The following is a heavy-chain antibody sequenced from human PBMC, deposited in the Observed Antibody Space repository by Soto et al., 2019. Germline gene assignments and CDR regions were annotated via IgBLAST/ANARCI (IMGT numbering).Heavy chain of an antibody. Sequence: PSETLSLTCTVSGGSISSSSYYWGWIRQPPGKGLEWIGSIYYSGSTYYNPSLKSRVTISVDTSKNQFSLKLSSVTAADTAVYYCARRHGDYLGRWGYYYYGMDVWGQGTTVTVSS. D-gene: IGHD4-17*01. CDR3: ARRHGDYLGRWGYYYYGMDV. CDR1: GGSISSSSYY. V-gene: IGHV4-39*01. J-gene: IGHJ6*02. CDR2: IYYSGST.